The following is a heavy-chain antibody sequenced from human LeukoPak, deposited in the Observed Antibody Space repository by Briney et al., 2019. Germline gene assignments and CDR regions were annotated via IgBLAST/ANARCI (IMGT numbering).Heavy chain of an antibody. CDR2: IYYSGST. Sequence: SETLSLTXTVSGGSIRSYYWSWIRQPPGKGLEWIGYIYYSGSTNYNPSLKSRVTISVDTSKKQFSLKLSSLTAADTAVYYCARYFGGGPYYDPYYFDYWGQGTLVTVSS. J-gene: IGHJ4*02. V-gene: IGHV4-59*01. D-gene: IGHD3-3*01. CDR1: GGSIRSYY. CDR3: ARYFGGGPYYDPYYFDY.